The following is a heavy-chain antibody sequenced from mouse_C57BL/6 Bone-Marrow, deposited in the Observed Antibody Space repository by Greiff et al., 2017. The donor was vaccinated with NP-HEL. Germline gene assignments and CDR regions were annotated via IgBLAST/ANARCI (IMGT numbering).Heavy chain of an antibody. CDR1: GFNIKDDY. CDR2: IDPENGDT. Sequence: EVKLQESGAELVRPGASVKLSCTASGFNIKDDYMHWVKQRPEQGLEWIGWIDPENGDTEYASKFQGKATITADTSSNTAYLQLSSLTSEDTAVYYCTGGIYYDLFDYWGQGTTLTVSS. J-gene: IGHJ2*01. CDR3: TGGIYYDLFDY. D-gene: IGHD2-4*01. V-gene: IGHV14-4*01.